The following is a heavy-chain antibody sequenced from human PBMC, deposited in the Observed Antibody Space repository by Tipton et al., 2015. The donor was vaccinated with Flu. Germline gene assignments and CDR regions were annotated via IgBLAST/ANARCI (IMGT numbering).Heavy chain of an antibody. CDR3: ARVNRGFFDY. V-gene: IGHV4-34*01. J-gene: IGHJ4*02. D-gene: IGHD1/OR15-1a*01. Sequence: TLSLTCVVHGGSFSGYYWSWIRRSPGKGLEWIGEIDHSGTTNYSPSLKSRVTISLDTSENQLSLKLNSMTAADTAVYYCARVNRGFFDYWGQGTLVTVSS. CDR1: GGSFSGYY. CDR2: IDHSGTT.